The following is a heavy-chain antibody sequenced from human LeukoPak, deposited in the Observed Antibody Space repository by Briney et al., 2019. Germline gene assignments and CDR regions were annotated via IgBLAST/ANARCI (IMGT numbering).Heavy chain of an antibody. CDR2: ISYDGSNK. CDR1: GFTFSSYA. CDR3: AKDRLLWFGELYY. V-gene: IGHV3-30*04. Sequence: GGSLRLSCAASGFTFSSYAMHWVRQAPGKGLEWVAVISYDGSNKYYADSVKGRFTISRDNSKNTLYLQMNSLRAEDTAVYYCAKDRLLWFGELYYWGQGTLVTVSS. D-gene: IGHD3-10*01. J-gene: IGHJ4*02.